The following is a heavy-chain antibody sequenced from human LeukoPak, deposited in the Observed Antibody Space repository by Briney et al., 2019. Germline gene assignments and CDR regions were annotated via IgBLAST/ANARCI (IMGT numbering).Heavy chain of an antibody. D-gene: IGHD2-15*01. CDR1: GGSISSGSYY. Sequence: PSQTLSLTCTVSGGSISSGSYYWSWIRQPAGKGLEWIGRIYTSGSTNYNPSLKSRVTISVDTSKNQFSLKLSPVTAADTAVYYCARDHCSGGSCYRDYYYYYMDVWGKGTTVTVSS. CDR3: ARDHCSGGSCYRDYYYYYMDV. CDR2: IYTSGST. V-gene: IGHV4-61*02. J-gene: IGHJ6*03.